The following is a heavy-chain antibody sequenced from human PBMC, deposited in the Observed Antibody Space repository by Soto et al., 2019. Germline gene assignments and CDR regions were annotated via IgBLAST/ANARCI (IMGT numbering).Heavy chain of an antibody. J-gene: IGHJ6*02. CDR1: GSSFTSYW. CDR3: ARNGLYRTAGTPPYYYYGMDV. Sequence: XESLKTPRKGFGSSFTSYWIGWVRQIPGKGPGGMGIIYPGDSNTRYGPSFQGQVTISADKSISTAYPQWSSLKASDTAMYYCARNGLYRTAGTPPYYYYGMDVWGQGTTVTVSS. CDR2: IYPGDSNT. V-gene: IGHV5-51*01. D-gene: IGHD6-13*01.